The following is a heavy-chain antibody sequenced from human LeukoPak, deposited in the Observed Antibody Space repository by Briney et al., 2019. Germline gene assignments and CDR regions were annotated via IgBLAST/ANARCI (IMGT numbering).Heavy chain of an antibody. D-gene: IGHD2-21*01. CDR2: IASDGSHT. J-gene: IGHJ3*02. V-gene: IGHV3-30-3*01. Sequence: GGSLRLSCAASGFTFSSYFMHWVRQAPGKGLEWVADIASDGSHTFYVESVKGRFTISRGNSKNTLYLRMNSLRAEDTAVYFCARERQDTILHSGAFDIWGQGTMVTVSS. CDR1: GFTFSSYF. CDR3: ARERQDTILHSGAFDI.